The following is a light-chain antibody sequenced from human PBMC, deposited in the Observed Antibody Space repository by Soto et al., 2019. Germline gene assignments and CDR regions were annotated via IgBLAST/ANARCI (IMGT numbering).Light chain of an antibody. V-gene: IGKV3-15*01. J-gene: IGKJ5*01. CDR1: HSVNSH. CDR3: QQYKNWPL. CDR2: GAS. Sequence: MSQSPSAVSVYTGERVTLSCRTSHSVNSHVAWHQQKPGQAPRLLLYGASTRATGIPVRFSGSGFGTEFTLTISSLQSEDFAVYYRQQYKNWPLFGQRTRLEI.